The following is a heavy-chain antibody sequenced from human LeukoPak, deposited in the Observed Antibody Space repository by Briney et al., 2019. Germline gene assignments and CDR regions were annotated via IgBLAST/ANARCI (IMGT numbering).Heavy chain of an antibody. CDR3: ARLRGAPHWFHYYDSSGYRGVFDY. J-gene: IGHJ4*02. D-gene: IGHD3-22*01. CDR2: INHSGST. CDR1: GGSISNYY. V-gene: IGHV4-34*01. Sequence: SETLSLTCTVSGGSISNYYWSWIRQPPGKGLEWIGEINHSGSTNYNPSLKSRVTISVDTSKNQFSLKLSSVTAADTAVYYCARLRGAPHWFHYYDSSGYRGVFDYWGQGTLVTVSS.